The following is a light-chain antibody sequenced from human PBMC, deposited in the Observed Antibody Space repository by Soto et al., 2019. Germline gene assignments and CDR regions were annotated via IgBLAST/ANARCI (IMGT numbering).Light chain of an antibody. Sequence: DIQVTLSPSAMSSSVRDRFTISCRASQDISHYLAWFQQKPGKVPKRLIFAVSNLESGVPSRFRGSGSGTEFTLTITSLQPEDFATYYCLQHNSYPWTFGQGTKVDIK. CDR3: LQHNSYPWT. CDR1: QDISHY. V-gene: IGKV1-17*03. CDR2: AVS. J-gene: IGKJ1*01.